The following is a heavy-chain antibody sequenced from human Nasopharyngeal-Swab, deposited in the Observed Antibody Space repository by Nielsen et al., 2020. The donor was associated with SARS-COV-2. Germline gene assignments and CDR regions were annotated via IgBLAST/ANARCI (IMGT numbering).Heavy chain of an antibody. V-gene: IGHV1-2*02. D-gene: IGHD4-17*01. CDR2: INPNSGGT. CDR1: GYTFTGYY. Sequence: ASVKVSCKASGYTFTGYYVHWVRQTPGQGLEWMGWINPNSGGTNLAQKFHGRVTMTRDTSINTAYMELSSLRYDDTAVYYCARDESPTVSSYLAYWGQGTLVTVSS. J-gene: IGHJ4*02. CDR3: ARDESPTVSSYLAY.